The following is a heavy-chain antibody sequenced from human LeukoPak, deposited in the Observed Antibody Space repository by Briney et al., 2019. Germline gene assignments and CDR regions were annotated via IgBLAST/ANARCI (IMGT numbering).Heavy chain of an antibody. D-gene: IGHD3-10*01. CDR2: ISSSSSTI. CDR3: FGGNYYYYYYMDV. Sequence: PGGSLRLSYAASGFTFSSYSMNWVRQAPGKGLEWVSYISSSSSTIYYADSVKGRFTISRDNAKNSLYLQMNSLRAEDTAVYARFGGNYYYYYYMDVWGKGTTVTVSS. CDR1: GFTFSSYS. V-gene: IGHV3-48*01. J-gene: IGHJ6*03.